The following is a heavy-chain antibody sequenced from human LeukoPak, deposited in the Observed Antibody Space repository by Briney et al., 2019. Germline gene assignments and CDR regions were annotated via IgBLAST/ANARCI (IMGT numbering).Heavy chain of an antibody. V-gene: IGHV3-23*01. CDR1: GFTFSSYG. J-gene: IGHJ4*02. D-gene: IGHD2-15*01. Sequence: PGGSLRLSCAASGFTFSSYGMTWVRQAPGKGLEWVSAISGSGGSTYYADSVKGRSTISRDNSKNTLYLQMNSLRAEDTAVYYCARAIQFGGYFDYWGQGTLVTVST. CDR2: ISGSGGST. CDR3: ARAIQFGGYFDY.